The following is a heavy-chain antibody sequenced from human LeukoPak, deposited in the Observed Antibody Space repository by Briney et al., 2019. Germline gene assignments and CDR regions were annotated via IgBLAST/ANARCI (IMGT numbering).Heavy chain of an antibody. D-gene: IGHD6-13*01. CDR1: GGTFSSYA. J-gene: IGHJ4*02. Sequence: SVKVSCKASGGTFSSYAISWVRQAPGQGLEWMGGIIPIFGTANYAQKFQGRVTITADESTSTAYMELSSLRSEDTAVYYCARERPPGDSSNWFLEGYFDIWGQGTLVTVSS. CDR3: ARERPPGDSSNWFLEGYFDI. V-gene: IGHV1-69*13. CDR2: IIPIFGTA.